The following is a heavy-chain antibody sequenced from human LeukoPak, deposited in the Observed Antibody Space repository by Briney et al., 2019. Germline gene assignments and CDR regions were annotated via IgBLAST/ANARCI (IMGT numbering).Heavy chain of an antibody. J-gene: IGHJ5*02. V-gene: IGHV4-59*01. Sequence: NPSETMSLTCTVSGGSISSYYWSWIRQPPGKGLEWIGYIYYSGSTNYNPSLKSRVTISVDTSKNQFSLKLSSVTAADTAVYYCARVRSGYDLRWFDPWGQGTLVTVSS. D-gene: IGHD5-12*01. CDR1: GGSISSYY. CDR2: IYYSGST. CDR3: ARVRSGYDLRWFDP.